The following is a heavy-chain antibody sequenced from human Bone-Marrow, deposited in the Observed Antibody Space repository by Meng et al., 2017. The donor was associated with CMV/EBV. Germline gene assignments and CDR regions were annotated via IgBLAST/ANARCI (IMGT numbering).Heavy chain of an antibody. J-gene: IGHJ3*02. CDR1: GFTFSSYS. D-gene: IGHD2-2*01. CDR3: AKGTIELGYCSSTSCLGDAFDI. V-gene: IGHV3-21*04. Sequence: GESLKISCAASGFTFSSYSMNWVRQAPGKGLEWVSSISSSSSYIYYADSVKGRFTISRDNAKNSLYLQMNSLRAEDMALYYCAKGTIELGYCSSTSCLGDAFDIWGQGTMVTVSS. CDR2: ISSSSSYI.